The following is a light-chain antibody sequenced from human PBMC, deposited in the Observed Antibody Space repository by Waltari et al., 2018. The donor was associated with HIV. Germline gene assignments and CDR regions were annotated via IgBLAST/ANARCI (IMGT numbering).Light chain of an antibody. CDR1: SSNSGSNL. Sequence: QPVLTQPPSASGPPGQRVTFSCSGSSSNSGSNLVACTQKLPGTAPSLLIYNNNQRPSGVPDRFSGSKSGTSASLAISGLQSEDEADYYCAAWDDSLNGHVLFGGGTKLTVL. V-gene: IGLV1-44*01. CDR2: NNN. CDR3: AAWDDSLNGHVL. J-gene: IGLJ2*01.